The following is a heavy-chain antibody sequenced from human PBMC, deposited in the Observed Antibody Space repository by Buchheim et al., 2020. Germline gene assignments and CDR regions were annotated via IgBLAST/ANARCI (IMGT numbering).Heavy chain of an antibody. D-gene: IGHD2-8*02. CDR1: GYTFNSYG. J-gene: IGHJ6*02. CDR3: ARDRYCTGDRCLHYYGMDV. Sequence: QVQVVQSGAEVKKPGASVKVSCKASGYTFNSYGISWVRQAPGQGLEWLGWNSAYNGNTNYAQKFQGRVTLTTDTSTSTAYMELRSLRSDDTAVYYCARDRYCTGDRCLHYYGMDVWGQGTT. CDR2: NSAYNGNT. V-gene: IGHV1-18*01.